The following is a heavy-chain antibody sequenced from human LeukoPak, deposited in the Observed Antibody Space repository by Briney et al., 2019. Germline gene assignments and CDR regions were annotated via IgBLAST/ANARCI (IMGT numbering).Heavy chain of an antibody. CDR2: IYYSGST. CDR1: GGSISSYY. D-gene: IGHD5-24*01. V-gene: IGHV4-59*08. J-gene: IGHJ4*02. CDR3: AISRDGYNYPNLFDY. Sequence: PSETLSLTCTVSGGSISSYYWSWIRQPPGKGLEWIGYIYYSGSTNYNPSLKSRVTMSVDTSKNQFSLKLSSVTAADTAVYYCAISRDGYNYPNLFDYWGQGTLVTVSS.